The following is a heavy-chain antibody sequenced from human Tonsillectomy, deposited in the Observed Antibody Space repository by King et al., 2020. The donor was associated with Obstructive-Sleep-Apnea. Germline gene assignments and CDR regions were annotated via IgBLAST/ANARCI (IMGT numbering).Heavy chain of an antibody. J-gene: IGHJ5*02. CDR3: ARYGLRYFDWPQGQGWFDP. V-gene: IGHV1-18*01. CDR1: GYTFTSYG. D-gene: IGHD3-9*01. CDR2: ISGYNANT. Sequence: VQLVQSGAEVKKPGASVKVSCKASGYTFTSYGISWVRQAPGQGLEWMGWISGYNANTKYVQKFQGRVTMTTDTSTSTAYMELRSLRSDDTAVYYCARYGLRYFDWPQGQGWFDPWGQGTLVTVSS.